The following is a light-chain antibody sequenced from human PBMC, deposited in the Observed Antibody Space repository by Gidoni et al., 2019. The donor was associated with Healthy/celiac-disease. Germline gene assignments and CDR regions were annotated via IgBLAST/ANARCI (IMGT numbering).Light chain of an antibody. V-gene: IGKV1-27*01. CDR3: QKAGTT. CDR2: AAS. J-gene: IGKJ5*01. Sequence: DIQMTQSPSSLSASVGDRVTITCRASQGISTYLGWYQQKPGKIPKLLIYAASTLQSGVPSRFSGSGSGTDFTLTISSLQSEDVATYYCQKAGTTFGQGTRLEIK. CDR1: QGISTY.